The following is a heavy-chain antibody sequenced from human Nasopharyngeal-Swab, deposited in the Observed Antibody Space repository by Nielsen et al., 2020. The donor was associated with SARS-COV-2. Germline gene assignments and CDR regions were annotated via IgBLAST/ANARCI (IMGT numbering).Heavy chain of an antibody. Sequence: GESLKISCAASGFTFSSYSMNWVRQAPGKGLEWVSSISSSSSYIYYVDSVKGRFTISRDNAKNSLYLQMNSLRAEDTAVYYCARDPQRDYCGGDCSYFDYWGQGTLVTVSS. CDR2: ISSSSSYI. CDR3: ARDPQRDYCGGDCSYFDY. CDR1: GFTFSSYS. J-gene: IGHJ4*02. V-gene: IGHV3-21*01. D-gene: IGHD2-21*02.